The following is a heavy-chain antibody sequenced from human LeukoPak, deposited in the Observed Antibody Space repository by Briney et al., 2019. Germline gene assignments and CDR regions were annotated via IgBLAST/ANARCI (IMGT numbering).Heavy chain of an antibody. V-gene: IGHV4-39*01. Sequence: SENLSLNCTVSGGSISGRKYEWGWIRQSPGKGPEWIGNIYHSGSTYYNPSLKSRVTISVDTPKNQFSLKLRSVAAADTALYYCARTYTGSDFDPRGQGTLVTVSS. J-gene: IGHJ5*02. D-gene: IGHD1-26*01. CDR3: ARTYTGSDFDP. CDR1: GGSISGRKYE. CDR2: IYHSGST.